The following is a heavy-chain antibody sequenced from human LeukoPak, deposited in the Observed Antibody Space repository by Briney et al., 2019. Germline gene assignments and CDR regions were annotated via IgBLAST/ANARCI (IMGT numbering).Heavy chain of an antibody. D-gene: IGHD3-9*01. CDR2: INPNSGGT. J-gene: IGHJ4*02. V-gene: IGHV1-2*02. CDR1: GYTFTGYY. CDR3: ARGQGGLQYFDWFAPD. Sequence: ASVKVSCKASGYTFTGYYMHWVRQAPGQGLEWMGWINPNSGGTNYAQKFQGRVTMTRDTSVTTAYMELNRLTFDDTAVYYCARGQGGLQYFDWFAPDWGQGTLVTVSS.